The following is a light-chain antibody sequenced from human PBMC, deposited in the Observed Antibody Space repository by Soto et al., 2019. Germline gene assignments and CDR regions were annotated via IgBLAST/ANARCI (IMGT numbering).Light chain of an antibody. CDR2: GAS. CDR1: ESLSTY. Sequence: EIVMTQSPATLSVSPGERVTLSCRASESLSTYLAWYQQKPGQAPRLLIYGASTKATGIPARFSGSGSATDFTLTISSLQSEDFAVYYCQIYNDCPFTFGQGTKLEI. V-gene: IGKV3-15*01. CDR3: QIYNDCPFT. J-gene: IGKJ2*01.